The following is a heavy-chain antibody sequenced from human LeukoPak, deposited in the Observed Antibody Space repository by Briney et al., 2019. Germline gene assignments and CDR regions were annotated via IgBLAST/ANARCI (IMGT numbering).Heavy chain of an antibody. J-gene: IGHJ5*02. CDR3: ARHESGSGSFDP. Sequence: SETLSLTCAVYGGSFSGYYWGWIRQPPGKGLEWIGDISHSGSTNYNPSLKSRVTISVDTSKNQFSLKLSSVTAADTAVYYCARHESGSGSFDPWGQGTLVTVSS. CDR1: GGSFSGYY. V-gene: IGHV4-34*01. CDR2: ISHSGST. D-gene: IGHD3-10*01.